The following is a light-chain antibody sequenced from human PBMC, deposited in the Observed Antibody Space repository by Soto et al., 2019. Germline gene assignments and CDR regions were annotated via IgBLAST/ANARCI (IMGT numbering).Light chain of an antibody. CDR1: SSDIGAYKF. CDR2: EVS. CDR3: SLYAGTNSVV. Sequence: QSALTQPPFASGSPGQSVAISCTGTSSDIGAYKFVSWYQQHPGKAPKLIIYEVSIRPSGVPDRFSGSKSGNTASLTVSGLLAEDEADYYCSLYAGTNSVVFGGGTKLTVL. J-gene: IGLJ2*01. V-gene: IGLV2-8*01.